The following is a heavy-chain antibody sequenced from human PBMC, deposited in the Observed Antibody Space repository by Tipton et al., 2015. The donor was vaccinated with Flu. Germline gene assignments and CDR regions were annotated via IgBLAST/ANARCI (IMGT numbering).Heavy chain of an antibody. CDR3: ARDRLLWFGELFPDY. CDR2: IYYSGST. J-gene: IGHJ4*02. D-gene: IGHD3-10*01. CDR1: GGSISSSSYY. V-gene: IGHV4-39*07. Sequence: TLSLTCTVSGGSISSSSYYWGWIRQPPGKGLEWIGSIYYSGSTYYTPSLKSRVTISVDTSKNQFSLKLSSVTAADTAVYYCARDRLLWFGELFPDYWGQGTLVTVSS.